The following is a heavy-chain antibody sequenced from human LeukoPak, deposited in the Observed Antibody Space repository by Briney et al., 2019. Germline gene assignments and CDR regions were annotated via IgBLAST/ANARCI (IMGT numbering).Heavy chain of an antibody. V-gene: IGHV4-59*01. CDR3: ATLTGTTYPYYFDF. CDR2: LYHSGSP. D-gene: IGHD1-20*01. J-gene: IGHJ4*02. CDR1: GASIRHYY. Sequence: SETLSLTCTVSGASIRHYYWSWIRQPPAKGLEWIGNLYHSGSPNYNPSLKSRVTISIDTAKNQFSLRLRSVTAADTAVYYCATLTGTTYPYYFDFWGQATLVTVSS.